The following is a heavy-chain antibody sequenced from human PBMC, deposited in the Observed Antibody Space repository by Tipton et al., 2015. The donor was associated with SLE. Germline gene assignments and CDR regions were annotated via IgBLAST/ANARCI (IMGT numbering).Heavy chain of an antibody. D-gene: IGHD4-23*01. V-gene: IGHV3-33*06. CDR1: GFTFSSYG. Sequence: SLRLSCAASGFTFSSYGMHWVRQAPGKGLEWVAVIWYDGSNKNYADSVKGRFTISRDNSKNTLYLQMNSLRAEDTAVYYCAKDGDYGGNSAYGMDVWGQGTTVTVSS. J-gene: IGHJ6*02. CDR2: IWYDGSNK. CDR3: AKDGDYGGNSAYGMDV.